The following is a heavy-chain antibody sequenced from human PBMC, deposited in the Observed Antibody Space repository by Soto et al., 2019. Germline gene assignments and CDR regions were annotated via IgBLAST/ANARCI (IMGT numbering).Heavy chain of an antibody. CDR1: GFSLSSTRMA. J-gene: IGHJ4*02. D-gene: IGHD6-19*01. CDR3: AHIVVAGLGYYFDY. CDR2: IYWDDDK. Sequence: QITLKESGPTLVKPTQTLTLTCTFSGFSLSSTRMAVCWIRQPPGKALEWLALIYWDDDKRYSPFLKSRLTIPQDTSKNQVVLTMSNMDPVDTARYYCAHIVVAGLGYYFDYWGQGTLVTVSS. V-gene: IGHV2-5*02.